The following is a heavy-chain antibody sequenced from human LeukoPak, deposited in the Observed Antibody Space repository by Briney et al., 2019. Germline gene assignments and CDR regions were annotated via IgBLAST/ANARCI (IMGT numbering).Heavy chain of an antibody. CDR2: IYHSGST. CDR3: ARDSGSGTDAFDI. D-gene: IGHD3-10*01. Sequence: SGTLFLTCAVSGGPLSSSNWWSWVRQPPGKGLEWIGEIYHSGSTNYNPSLKSRVTISVDKSKNQFSLKLSSVTAADTAVYYCARDSGSGTDAFDIWGQGTMVTVSS. J-gene: IGHJ3*02. CDR1: GGPLSSSNW. V-gene: IGHV4-4*02.